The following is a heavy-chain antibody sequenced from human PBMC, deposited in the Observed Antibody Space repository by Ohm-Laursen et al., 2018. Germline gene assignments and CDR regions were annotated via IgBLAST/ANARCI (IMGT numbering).Heavy chain of an antibody. CDR1: VFSFSSYG. Sequence: SLRLSCPASVFSFSSYGMTSVRQAPGKGLEWVSTLSSSGSGTYYADSVRDRFTISRDYPKNTLWLQMNSLTAGDTALYYCAKAPDTSGPFDYWGQGTRVTVSS. V-gene: IGHV3-23*01. D-gene: IGHD6-19*01. J-gene: IGHJ4*02. CDR2: LSSSGSGT. CDR3: AKAPDTSGPFDY.